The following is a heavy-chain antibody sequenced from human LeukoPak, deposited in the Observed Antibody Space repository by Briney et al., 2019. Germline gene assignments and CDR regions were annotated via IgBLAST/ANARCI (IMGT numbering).Heavy chain of an antibody. CDR1: GYSFTSYW. J-gene: IGHJ5*02. Sequence: GESLQISCKGSGYSFTSYWIGWVRQMPGKGLEWMGIIYPGDSDTRYSPSFQGQVTISADKSISTAYLQWSSLKASDTAMYYCARQGGTDSGTRSWFDPWGQGTLVTVSS. CDR3: ARQGGTDSGTRSWFDP. D-gene: IGHD1-7*01. CDR2: IYPGDSDT. V-gene: IGHV5-51*01.